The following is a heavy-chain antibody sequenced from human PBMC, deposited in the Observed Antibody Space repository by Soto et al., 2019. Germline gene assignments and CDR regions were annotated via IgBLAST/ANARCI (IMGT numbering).Heavy chain of an antibody. CDR1: GFTFSNAW. J-gene: IGHJ3*01. CDR3: TTDLVTMVRGVNGHWFAL. V-gene: IGHV3-15*07. CDR2: IKSKTDGGTT. Sequence: GGSLRLSCAAPGFTFSNAWMNWVRQAPGKGLEWVGRIKSKTDGGTTDYAAPVKGRFTISRDDSKNTLYLQMNSLKTEDTAVYYCTTDLVTMVRGVNGHWFALWGQGTMVTVSS. D-gene: IGHD3-10*01.